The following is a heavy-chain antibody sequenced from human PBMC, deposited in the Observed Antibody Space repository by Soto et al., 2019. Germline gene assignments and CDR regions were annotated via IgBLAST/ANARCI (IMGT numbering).Heavy chain of an antibody. J-gene: IGHJ4*02. CDR2: INPSGGGT. V-gene: IGHV1-46*03. D-gene: IGHD3-16*01. Sequence: QVQLVQSGAEVKKPGASIKVSCKASGYTFTSYYLHWVRQAPGQGLEWMGIINPSGGGTSYAQKFQSRVTITIDSSTSTVYMELSSLISDDTAVYYCTRDRGTSMITKLFDYWGQGTLVTVSS. CDR3: TRDRGTSMITKLFDY. CDR1: GYTFTSYY.